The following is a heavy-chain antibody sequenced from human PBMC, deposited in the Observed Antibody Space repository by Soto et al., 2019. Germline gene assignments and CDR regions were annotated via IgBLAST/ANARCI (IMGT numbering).Heavy chain of an antibody. J-gene: IGHJ4*02. CDR1: GLSFSSYA. CDR3: AKDAKILDWLPTSYYFDF. D-gene: IGHD3-9*01. CDR2: ISRSGNST. Sequence: EVQVLESGGGLAQPGRSLRLSCAVSGLSFSSYAMTWVRQSPGKGLEWVSSISRSGNSTYSADSVRGRFTISRENAKTALYLQMNSLRAEDTAVYYCAKDAKILDWLPTSYYFDFWGQGTLVTVSS. V-gene: IGHV3-23*01.